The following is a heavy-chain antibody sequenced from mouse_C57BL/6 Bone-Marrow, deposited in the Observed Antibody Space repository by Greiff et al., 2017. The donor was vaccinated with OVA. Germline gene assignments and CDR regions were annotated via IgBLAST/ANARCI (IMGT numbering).Heavy chain of an antibody. D-gene: IGHD1-1*01. CDR1: GFTFTDYY. V-gene: IGHV7-3*01. CDR2: IRNKANGYTT. Sequence: EVQLQESGGGLVQPGGSLSLSCAASGFTFTDYYMSWLRQPPGKALEWLGFIRNKANGYTTEYSASVKGRFTISRDNSQSIRYLQMNALRAEDSATYYCARYYGSSYDYFDYWGQGTTLTVSS. J-gene: IGHJ2*01. CDR3: ARYYGSSYDYFDY.